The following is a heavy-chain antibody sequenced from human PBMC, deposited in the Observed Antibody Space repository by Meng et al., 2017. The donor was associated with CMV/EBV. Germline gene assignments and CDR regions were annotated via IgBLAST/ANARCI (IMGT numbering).Heavy chain of an antibody. J-gene: IGHJ4*02. V-gene: IGHV3-74*01. CDR2: INSDGSST. D-gene: IGHD3-3*01. CDR3: ARVGERPYYDFWSGYHRPPDY. CDR1: GFTFSSYW. Sequence: GGSLRLSCAASGFTFSSYWMHWVRQAPGKGLVWVSRINSDGSSTSYADSVKGRFTISRDNAKNTLYLQMNSLRAEDTAVYYCARVGERPYYDFWSGYHRPPDYWGQGTLVTVSS.